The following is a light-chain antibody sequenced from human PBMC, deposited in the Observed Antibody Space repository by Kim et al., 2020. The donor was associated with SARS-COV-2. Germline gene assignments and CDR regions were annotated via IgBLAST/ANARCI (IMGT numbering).Light chain of an antibody. CDR3: QRYNTAPLT. J-gene: IGKJ4*01. CDR2: TPA. V-gene: IGKV1-27*01. Sequence: DIQMTQSPSSLSASVGDRVTITCRTSQDISDYLAWYQQRPGQVPNLLIFTPASLQSRVPSRFSASGSGKDFTLTISSLQPEDVATYYCQRYNTAPLTFGGGTKVEIK. CDR1: QDISDY.